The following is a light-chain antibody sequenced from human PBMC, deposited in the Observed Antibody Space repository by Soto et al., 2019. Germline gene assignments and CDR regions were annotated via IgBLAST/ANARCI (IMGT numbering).Light chain of an antibody. CDR3: QQYGSSPPYT. CDR2: GAS. CDR1: QSVSSSY. V-gene: IGKV3-20*01. Sequence: EIVLTQSPGTLSLSPGERATLSCRASQSVSSSYLAWYQQKPGQAPRLLIYGASRRATGIPDRLSGSGSGTDFTLTISRLEPEDFAVYYCQQYGSSPPYTFGQGTKLEIK. J-gene: IGKJ2*01.